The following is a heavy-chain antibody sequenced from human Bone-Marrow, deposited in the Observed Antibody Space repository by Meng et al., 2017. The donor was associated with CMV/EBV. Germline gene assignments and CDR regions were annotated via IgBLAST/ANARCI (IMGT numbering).Heavy chain of an antibody. Sequence: GGSLRLSCAASGFTFSSYAMHWVRQAPGKGLEWVAVISYDGSNKYYADPVKGRFTISRDNSKNTLYLQMNSLRAEDTAVYYCARVRDSMVMYYYYGMDVWGQGTTVTVSS. J-gene: IGHJ6*02. CDR1: GFTFSSYA. D-gene: IGHD5-18*01. CDR2: ISYDGSNK. CDR3: ARVRDSMVMYYYYGMDV. V-gene: IGHV3-30*04.